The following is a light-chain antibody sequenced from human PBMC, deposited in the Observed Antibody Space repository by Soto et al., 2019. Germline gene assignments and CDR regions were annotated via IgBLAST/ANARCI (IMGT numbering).Light chain of an antibody. Sequence: QMTQSPSSLSASVGEKIIITCRASRDVGSDVSWYQQKPGQAPKPLIYAASNLYTGVPSRFSGSRSGTEFTLTISSLQPEDFASYYCLQDYGDSWTFGQGTKVEIE. CDR3: LQDYGDSWT. J-gene: IGKJ1*01. V-gene: IGKV1-6*01. CDR1: RDVGSD. CDR2: AAS.